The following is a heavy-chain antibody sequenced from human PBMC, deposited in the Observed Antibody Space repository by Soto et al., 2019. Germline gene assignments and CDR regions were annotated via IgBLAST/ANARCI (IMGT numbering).Heavy chain of an antibody. J-gene: IGHJ4*02. Sequence: EVQLVESGGGLVKPGGSLRLSCGASGFTFSSHNMNWVRQAPGKGLEWVSSISSSSSYIYYADSVKGRFTISRDNAKNSLYLQMNSLRAEDTAVYYCATSLGHCTSTTCRGFDFWGQGTLVTVSS. D-gene: IGHD2-2*01. CDR3: ATSLGHCTSTTCRGFDF. V-gene: IGHV3-21*01. CDR1: GFTFSSHN. CDR2: ISSSSSYI.